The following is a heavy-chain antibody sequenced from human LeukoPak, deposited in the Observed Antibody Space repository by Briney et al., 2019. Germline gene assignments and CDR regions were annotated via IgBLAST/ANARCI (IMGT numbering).Heavy chain of an antibody. D-gene: IGHD5-18*01. J-gene: IGHJ4*02. CDR1: GGSISSSSYY. V-gene: IGHV4-39*01. CDR3: ARHRRGIQLWVDY. Sequence: SETLSLTCTVSGGSISSSSYYWGWIRQPPGKGLEWIGSIYYSGSTYYNPSLKSRVTISGDTSKNQFSLKLSSVTAADTAVYYCARHRRGIQLWVDYWGQGTLVTVSS. CDR2: IYYSGST.